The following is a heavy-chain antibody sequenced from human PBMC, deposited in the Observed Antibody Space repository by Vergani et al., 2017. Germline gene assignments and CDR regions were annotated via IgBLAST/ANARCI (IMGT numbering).Heavy chain of an antibody. V-gene: IGHV3-30*02. J-gene: IGHJ6*02. CDR2: LRYDGSNE. CDR1: GFSFSSYG. CDR3: ANSYCSSLSCYAFYGMEV. D-gene: IGHD2-2*01. Sequence: QVQLVESGGGVVQPGGSLRLSCAASGFSFSSYGMHWVRQAPGRGLAWVAFLRYDGSNEYYGDAVKGRFIISRDNSKNMLSLEMHSLRPEDTAVYYCANSYCSSLSCYAFYGMEVWGQGTTVTVSS.